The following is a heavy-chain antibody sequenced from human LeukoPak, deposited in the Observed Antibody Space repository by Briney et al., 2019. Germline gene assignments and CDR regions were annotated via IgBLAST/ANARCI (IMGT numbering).Heavy chain of an antibody. CDR2: IYHSGSA. CDR3: ARGLTILGAFDI. V-gene: IGHV4-30-2*01. D-gene: IGHD6-19*01. Sequence: SQTLSLTCAVSGGSISSGGYSWSWLRQPPGKGLEWIGYIYHSGSAYYNPSLKSRVTISVDRSKNQFSLKLSPVTAADTAVYYCARGLTILGAFDIWGQGTMVTVSS. CDR1: GGSISSGGYS. J-gene: IGHJ3*02.